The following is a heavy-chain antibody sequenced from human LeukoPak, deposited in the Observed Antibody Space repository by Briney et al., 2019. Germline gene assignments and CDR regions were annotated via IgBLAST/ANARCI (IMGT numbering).Heavy chain of an antibody. J-gene: IGHJ4*02. Sequence: PSETLSLTCTVSGDSFTSVTDYWAWIRQPPGKGQEWIASGDYSGGTYYNPSLESRVAISADMSKNQISLKLTSVTGADTAVYYCAGERGEEYSSGWYKTNYFYNWGQGIRVTVSS. CDR2: GDYSGGT. V-gene: IGHV4-39*07. CDR1: GDSFTSVTDY. CDR3: AGERGEEYSSGWYKTNYFYN. D-gene: IGHD6-19*01.